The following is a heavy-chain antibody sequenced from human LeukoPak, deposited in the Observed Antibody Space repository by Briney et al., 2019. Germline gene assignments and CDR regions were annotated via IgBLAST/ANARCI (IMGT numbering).Heavy chain of an antibody. CDR2: INPSDGST. V-gene: IGHV1-46*01. Sequence: ASVKVSCKASGYTFTSYYMHWVRQAPGQGREWMGIINPSDGSTSYAQKFQGRVTMTRDTSTSTVYMELSSLRSEDTAVYYCAREESDYNFWSGGDFWGQGTLVTVSS. CDR1: GYTFTSYY. CDR3: AREESDYNFWSGGDF. J-gene: IGHJ4*02. D-gene: IGHD3-3*01.